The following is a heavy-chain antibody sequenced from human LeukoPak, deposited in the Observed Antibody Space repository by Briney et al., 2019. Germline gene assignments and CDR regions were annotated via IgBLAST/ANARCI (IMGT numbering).Heavy chain of an antibody. V-gene: IGHV1-2*02. Sequence: ASVKVSCKASGYTFTGYYMHWVRQAPGQGLEWMGWINPNSGGTNYAQKFQGRVTTTRDTSISTAYMELSRLRSDDTAVYYCARGYSGGWKDAFDIWGQGTMVTVSS. J-gene: IGHJ3*02. CDR2: INPNSGGT. CDR1: GYTFTGYY. CDR3: ARGYSGGWKDAFDI. D-gene: IGHD6-19*01.